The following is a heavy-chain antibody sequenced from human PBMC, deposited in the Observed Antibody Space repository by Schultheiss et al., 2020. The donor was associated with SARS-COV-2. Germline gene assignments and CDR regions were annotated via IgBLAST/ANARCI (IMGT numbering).Heavy chain of an antibody. CDR3: ATLIAVAGTGAFDI. V-gene: IGHV3-74*01. D-gene: IGHD6-19*01. CDR2: VNSDGSTT. CDR1: GFTFSTYG. J-gene: IGHJ3*02. Sequence: GGSLRLSCAASGFTFSTYGMHWVRQAPGKGLVWVSRVNSDGSTTTYADSVKGRFTISRDNAKNTLYLQMNSLRAEDTAVYYCATLIAVAGTGAFDIWGQGTMVTVSS.